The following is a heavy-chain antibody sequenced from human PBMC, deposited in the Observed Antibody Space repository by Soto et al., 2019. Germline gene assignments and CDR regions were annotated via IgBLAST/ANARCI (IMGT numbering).Heavy chain of an antibody. CDR3: ARDCSGGSCYNLPVY. J-gene: IGHJ4*02. CDR2: IWYDGSNK. D-gene: IGHD2-15*01. Sequence: QVQLVESGGGVVQPGRSLRLSCAASGFTFSSYGMHWVRQAPGKGLEWVAVIWYDGSNKYYADSVKGRFTISRDNSKNTLYLQMNSLRAEDTAVYYCARDCSGGSCYNLPVYWGQGTLVTVSS. CDR1: GFTFSSYG. V-gene: IGHV3-33*01.